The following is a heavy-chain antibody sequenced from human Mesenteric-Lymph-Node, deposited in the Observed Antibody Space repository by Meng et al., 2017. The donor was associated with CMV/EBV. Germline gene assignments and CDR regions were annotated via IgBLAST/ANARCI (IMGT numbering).Heavy chain of an antibody. CDR3: ARDRVTRSNWFDP. CDR2: MSSSSSYI. J-gene: IGHJ5*02. CDR1: GFTFSSYS. Sequence: GGSLRLSCAASGFTFSSYSMNWVRQAPGKGLEWISSMSSSSSYIYYADSVKGRFTISRDNAKNSLYLQMNSLRAEDTAVYYCARDRVTRSNWFDPWGQGTLVTVSS. V-gene: IGHV3-21*01. D-gene: IGHD1-14*01.